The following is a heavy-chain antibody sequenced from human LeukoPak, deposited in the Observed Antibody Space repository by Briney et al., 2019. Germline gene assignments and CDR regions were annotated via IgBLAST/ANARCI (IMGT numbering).Heavy chain of an antibody. D-gene: IGHD2-15*01. CDR1: GFTFSSYG. CDR3: ARVLRYCSGGNCYSGGLGYMDV. V-gene: IGHV3-30*02. CDR2: IRYDGSNK. Sequence: PGGSLRLSCAASGFTFSSYGMHWVRQAPGKGLEWVAFIRYDGSNKYDADSVKGRFTISRDNSKNTLYLQMNSLRAEDTAVYYCARVLRYCSGGNCYSGGLGYMDVWGKGTTVTISS. J-gene: IGHJ6*03.